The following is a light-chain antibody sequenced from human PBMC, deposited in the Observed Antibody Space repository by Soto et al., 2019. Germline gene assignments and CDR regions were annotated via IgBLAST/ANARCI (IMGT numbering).Light chain of an antibody. Sequence: EIMMTQSPATVSVSPGERVTLSCRASQSIRTNVAWYQQKPGQALRLLIYDASTRATGLSSRFSGSGSGTEFTLTISSLQSEDVAIYYCQQYNDWLPLTFGGGTRLEI. V-gene: IGKV3-15*01. CDR2: DAS. CDR1: QSIRTN. J-gene: IGKJ4*01. CDR3: QQYNDWLPLT.